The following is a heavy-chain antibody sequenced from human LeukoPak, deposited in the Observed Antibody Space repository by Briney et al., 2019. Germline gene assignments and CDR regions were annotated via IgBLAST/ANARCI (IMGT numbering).Heavy chain of an antibody. CDR2: ISSSGSTI. Sequence: PGGSLRLSCAASGFTFSSYEMNWVRQAPGKGLEWVSYISSSGSTIYYADSVKGRFTISRDNAKNSLYLQMNSLRAEDTAVYYCARVGYYDILTGYYTPEGYFWGQGTLVTVSS. J-gene: IGHJ4*02. CDR1: GFTFSSYE. D-gene: IGHD3-9*01. V-gene: IGHV3-48*03. CDR3: ARVGYYDILTGYYTPEGYF.